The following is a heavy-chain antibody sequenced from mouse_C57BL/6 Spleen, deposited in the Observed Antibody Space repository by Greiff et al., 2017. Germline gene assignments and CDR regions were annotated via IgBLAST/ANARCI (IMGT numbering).Heavy chain of an antibody. CDR3: ARFITTGGGYFDY. Sequence: VKLMESGPGLVQPSQSLSITCTVSGFSLTSYGVHWVRQSPGKGLEWLGVIWRGGSTDYNAAFMSRLSITKDNSKSQVFFKMNSLQADDTAIYYCARFITTGGGYFDYWGQGTTLTVSS. J-gene: IGHJ2*01. CDR2: IWRGGST. D-gene: IGHD1-1*01. CDR1: GFSLTSYG. V-gene: IGHV2-5*01.